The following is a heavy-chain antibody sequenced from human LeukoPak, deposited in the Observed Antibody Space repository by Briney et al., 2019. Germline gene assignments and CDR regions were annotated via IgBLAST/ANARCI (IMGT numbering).Heavy chain of an antibody. Sequence: ASVKVSCMASGGTFSSNTISWVRQAPGQGLECMGGIIPIFGTANYAQKFQGRVTITADESTSTAYMELSSLRYEDTAVYYCARVWCSGGSCYSSRGAFDIWGQGTMVTVSS. D-gene: IGHD2-15*01. CDR3: ARVWCSGGSCYSSRGAFDI. J-gene: IGHJ3*02. CDR2: IIPIFGTA. V-gene: IGHV1-69*13. CDR1: GGTFSSNT.